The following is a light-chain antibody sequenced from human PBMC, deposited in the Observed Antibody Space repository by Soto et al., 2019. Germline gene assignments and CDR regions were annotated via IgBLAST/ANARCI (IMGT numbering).Light chain of an antibody. CDR2: DVN. J-gene: IGLJ1*01. V-gene: IGLV1-51*01. CDR3: GAWDDGLSAYV. CDR1: GSNVGNHY. Sequence: QSVLTQPPSVSAAPGQKVTISCAGSGSNVGNHYVSWYQQLPGTAPKLLIYDVNKRPSGIPDRFSGSKSATSATLGITGLQTGDEADYYCGAWDDGLSAYVFGPGTKVTVL.